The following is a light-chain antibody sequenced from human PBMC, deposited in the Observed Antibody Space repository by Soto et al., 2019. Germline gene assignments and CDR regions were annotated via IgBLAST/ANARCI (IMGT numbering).Light chain of an antibody. Sequence: EIGLTQSAATLSFSPGERATLSCRASQSINSNLAWYQQQPGQAPRLLIYGASNRATGIPDRFSGSGSGTDFTLTISRLEPEDFAVYYCQQYGSSPRTFGQGTKLDIK. CDR2: GAS. CDR3: QQYGSSPRT. V-gene: IGKV3-20*01. CDR1: QSINSN. J-gene: IGKJ1*01.